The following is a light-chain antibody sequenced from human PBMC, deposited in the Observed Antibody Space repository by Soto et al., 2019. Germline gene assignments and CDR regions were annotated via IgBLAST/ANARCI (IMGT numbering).Light chain of an antibody. CDR3: QKFNTAPLT. CDR1: QDISVY. V-gene: IGKV1-27*01. J-gene: IGKJ5*01. Sequence: DIQMTQSPSSLSASVGDRVTITCRASQDISVYLAWYQQKPGKVPKLLIYSASTLQSGVPSRFSGSGSVKDFTLTISSLQPEDVATYYCQKFNTAPLTFGQGTRLEIK. CDR2: SAS.